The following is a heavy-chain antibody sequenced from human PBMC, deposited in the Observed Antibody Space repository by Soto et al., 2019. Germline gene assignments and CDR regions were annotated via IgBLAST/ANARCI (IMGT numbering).Heavy chain of an antibody. D-gene: IGHD3-22*01. CDR1: GYSFSNYW. Sequence: VQLVQSGAEVKTPGESLKISCKGYGYSFSNYWIGWVRQMPGKGLEWMGIIYPRDSDTRYNPSCQDQVTNSADTSINTAYLQWSSPQASGPAVYYCASQVYESGNDSPLDGWGKGTTVTVSS. CDR2: IYPRDSDT. CDR3: ASQVYESGNDSPLDG. J-gene: IGHJ6*04. V-gene: IGHV5-51*03.